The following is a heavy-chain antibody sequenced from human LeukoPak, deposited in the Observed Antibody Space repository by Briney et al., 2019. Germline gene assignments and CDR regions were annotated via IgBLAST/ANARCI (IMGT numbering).Heavy chain of an antibody. CDR2: IFSGGTT. Sequence: AGGSLRLSCAASGFTVSSNYMSWVRQAPGKGLEWVSVIFSGGTTYYADSMKGRFTISRDNAKNSLYLQMNSLRAEDTAVYYCARCSSGWYFIDYWGQGTLVTVSS. D-gene: IGHD6-19*01. CDR3: ARCSSGWYFIDY. J-gene: IGHJ4*02. V-gene: IGHV3-53*01. CDR1: GFTVSSNY.